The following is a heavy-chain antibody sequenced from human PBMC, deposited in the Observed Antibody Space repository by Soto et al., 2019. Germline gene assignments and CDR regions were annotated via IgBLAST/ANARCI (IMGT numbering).Heavy chain of an antibody. Sequence: GASVKVSCKASGYTFTSYDINWVRQATGQGLEWMGWMNPNNGNTGYAQKFQGRVTMTRNTSISTAYMELSSLRSQDTAVYSCARRTFSYDDILPGYDDAFDIWGQAIMVTV. CDR2: MNPNNGNT. V-gene: IGHV1-8*01. D-gene: IGHD3-9*01. CDR3: ARRTFSYDDILPGYDDAFDI. CDR1: GYTFTSYD. J-gene: IGHJ3*02.